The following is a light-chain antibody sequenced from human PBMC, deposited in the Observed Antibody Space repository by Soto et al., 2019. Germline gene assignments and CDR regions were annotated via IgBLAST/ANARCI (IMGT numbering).Light chain of an antibody. CDR2: DAS. J-gene: IGKJ1*01. Sequence: DIQMTQSPSTLSASVGDRVTITCRASQSISSWLAWYQQKLGRAPRLLIYDASSLESGVPSRFSGSGYGTDFTLTISRLEPEDFAVYYCQQFRTFGQGTKVEIK. CDR3: QQFRT. V-gene: IGKV1-5*01. CDR1: QSISSW.